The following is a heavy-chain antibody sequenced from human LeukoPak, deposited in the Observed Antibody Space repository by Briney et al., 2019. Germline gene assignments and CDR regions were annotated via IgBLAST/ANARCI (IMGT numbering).Heavy chain of an antibody. CDR3: AKGEQWPVYYFDY. V-gene: IGHV3-48*01. CDR1: GFTFSSYS. CDR2: ISSSSSTI. D-gene: IGHD6-19*01. Sequence: GGSLRLSCAASGFTFSSYSMNWVRQAPGKGLEWVSYISSSSSTIYYADSVKGRFTISRDNAKNSLYLQMNSLRAEDTAVYYCAKGEQWPVYYFDYWGQGTLVTVSS. J-gene: IGHJ4*02.